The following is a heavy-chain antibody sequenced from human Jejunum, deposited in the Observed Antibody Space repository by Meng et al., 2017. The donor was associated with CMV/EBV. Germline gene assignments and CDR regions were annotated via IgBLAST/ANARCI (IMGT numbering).Heavy chain of an antibody. D-gene: IGHD3-3*01. CDR2: INPDSGAT. V-gene: IGHV1-2*02. CDR1: DYD. J-gene: IGHJ4*02. Sequence: DYDIPWVRQAPGKGLEWVGWINPDSGATRYAPKFQDRVTMTRDRSITTASMELIRLTSDDTAMYYCARDGGNVWSGYIPPYYFDFWGQGSRVTVSS. CDR3: ARDGGNVWSGYIPPYYFDF.